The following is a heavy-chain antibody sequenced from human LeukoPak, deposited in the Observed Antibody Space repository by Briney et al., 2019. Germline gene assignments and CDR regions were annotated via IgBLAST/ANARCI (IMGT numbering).Heavy chain of an antibody. J-gene: IGHJ4*02. CDR2: INPNSGGT. CDR3: ARDRVGGVIVTFPDY. Sequence: GASVKVSCKASGYTFTGYYMHWVRQAPGQGLEWMGWINPNSGGTNYAQKLQGRVTMTRDTSISTAYMELSRLRSDDTAVYYCARDRVGGVIVTFPDYWGQGTLVTVSS. D-gene: IGHD3-16*02. CDR1: GYTFTGYY. V-gene: IGHV1-2*02.